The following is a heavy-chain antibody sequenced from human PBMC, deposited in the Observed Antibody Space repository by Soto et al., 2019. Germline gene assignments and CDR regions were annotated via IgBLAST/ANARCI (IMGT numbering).Heavy chain of an antibody. CDR2: INTEGTST. D-gene: IGHD4-17*01. J-gene: IGHJ4*02. CDR3: VRGRDYDDYFDY. CDR1: GFTFSTYW. Sequence: GGSLRLSCAASGFTFSTYWMHWVRQGPGKGLVWVSRINTEGTSTAYADSVKGRFTISRDNARSTLYLQMNSLRAEDTGVYYCVRGRDYDDYFDYWGQGTLVTVSS. V-gene: IGHV3-74*01.